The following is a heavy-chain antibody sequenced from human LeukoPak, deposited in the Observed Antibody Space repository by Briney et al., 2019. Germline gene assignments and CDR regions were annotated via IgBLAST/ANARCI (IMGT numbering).Heavy chain of an antibody. CDR1: GFIFDDHA. CDR3: AKDLVYFDSSGVFDY. CDR2: ITWNSGII. J-gene: IGHJ4*02. V-gene: IGHV3-9*01. Sequence: PGGSLRLSCVASGFIFDDHAMHWVRQAPGKGLEWISTITWNSGIIDYADSVRGRFSISRDSAKNSLYLQMNSLRAEDTAIYHCAKDLVYFDSSGVFDYWGQGTLVTVSS. D-gene: IGHD3-22*01.